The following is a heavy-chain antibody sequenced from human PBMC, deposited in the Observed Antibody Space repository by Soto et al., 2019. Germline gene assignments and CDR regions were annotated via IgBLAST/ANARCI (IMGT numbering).Heavy chain of an antibody. CDR2: TYYTSRWQS. V-gene: IGHV6-1*01. CDR3: AGGPSLAGSFFDS. D-gene: IGHD6-19*01. CDR1: GDSVSSNDAT. J-gene: IGHJ4*02. Sequence: SQTLSLTCAISGDSVSSNDATWDWIRQSPSRGLEWLGRTYYTSRWQSDYAISVKSRISINPDTSNNQFSLQLNSVTPEDTAVYFCAGGPSLAGSFFDSWGQGTLVTVSS.